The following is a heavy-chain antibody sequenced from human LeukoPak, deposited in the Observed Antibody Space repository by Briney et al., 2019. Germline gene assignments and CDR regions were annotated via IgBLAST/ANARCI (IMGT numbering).Heavy chain of an antibody. CDR3: ARGSQDPGYYPDY. Sequence: PGGSLRLSCVGSGFTFSDHYMNWVRQAPGKGLEWFSSISSGSVYKYDVDSVRGRFTISRDNAKNSLYLQMNSLRVEDTAVYYCARGSQDPGYYPDYWGQGTLVTVSS. J-gene: IGHJ4*02. CDR2: ISSGSVYK. V-gene: IGHV3-21*01. D-gene: IGHD3-9*01. CDR1: GFTFSDHY.